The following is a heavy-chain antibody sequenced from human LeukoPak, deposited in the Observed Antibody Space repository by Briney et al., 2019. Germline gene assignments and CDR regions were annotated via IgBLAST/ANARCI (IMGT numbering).Heavy chain of an antibody. CDR3: ASSIAAAGGGYYYYGMDV. V-gene: IGHV3-30*04. D-gene: IGHD6-13*01. CDR2: ISYDGSNK. CDR1: GFTFSSYA. J-gene: IGHJ6*02. Sequence: GRSLRLSCAASGFTFSSYAMHWVRQAPGKGLEWVAVISYDGSNKYCADSVKGRFTISRDNSKNTLYLQMNSLRAEDTAVYYCASSIAAAGGGYYYYGMDVWGQGTTVTVSS.